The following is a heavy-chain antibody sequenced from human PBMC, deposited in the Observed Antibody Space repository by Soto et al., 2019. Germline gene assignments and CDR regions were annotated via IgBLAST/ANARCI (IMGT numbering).Heavy chain of an antibody. J-gene: IGHJ6*02. D-gene: IGHD4-17*01. CDR3: ARDGGYGDYDYYYYGMDV. V-gene: IGHV3-33*01. Sequence: QVQLVESGGGVVQPGRSLRLSCAASGFTFSSYGMHWVRQAPGKGLEWVAVIWYDGSNKYYADSVKGRFTISRDNSKNTLYLQMNSVRAEDTAVYYCARDGGYGDYDYYYYGMDVWGQGTTVTVSS. CDR1: GFTFSSYG. CDR2: IWYDGSNK.